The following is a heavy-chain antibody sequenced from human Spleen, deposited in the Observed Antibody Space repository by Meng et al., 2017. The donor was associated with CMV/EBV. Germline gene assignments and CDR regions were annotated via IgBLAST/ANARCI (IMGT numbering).Heavy chain of an antibody. Sequence: GESLKISCAASGFTFSTYWMRWVRQAPGKGLEWVANIEQDGSEKNYVDSVKGRFTISRDNAKSSLYLQMNSLRVEDTAVYYCARDHRSGSYYGYGYFDYWGQGTLVTVSS. CDR1: GFTFSTYW. J-gene: IGHJ4*02. V-gene: IGHV3-7*01. CDR3: ARDHRSGSYYGYGYFDY. D-gene: IGHD1-26*01. CDR2: IEQDGSEK.